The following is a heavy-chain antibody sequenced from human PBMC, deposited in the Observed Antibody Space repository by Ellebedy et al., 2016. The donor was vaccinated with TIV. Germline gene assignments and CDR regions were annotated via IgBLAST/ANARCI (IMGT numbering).Heavy chain of an antibody. CDR2: VWYDGNYQ. D-gene: IGHD2-15*01. Sequence: GESLKISCAASGSTFTRNWMHWVRQAPGKGPEWVAVVWYDGNYQRVSDSVKGRFTISRDNSNSMVFLQMNSLKAEDTARYYCAREMVAPGPDDSYYGMDVWGQGTTVTVSS. V-gene: IGHV3-33*08. J-gene: IGHJ6*02. CDR1: GSTFTRNW. CDR3: AREMVAPGPDDSYYGMDV.